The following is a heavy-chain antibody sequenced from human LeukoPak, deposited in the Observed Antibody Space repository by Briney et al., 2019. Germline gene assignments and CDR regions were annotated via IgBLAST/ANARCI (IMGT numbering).Heavy chain of an antibody. Sequence: PSETQSLTCSVSGGSISSGSYYWGWIRQPPGKGLEWIGTIYYRGITYYNASSKSRVTISVDTSKNQFSLKLSSVTAADTAVYFCARHHDSSGLYGPFDYWGQGTLVTVSS. CDR3: ARHHDSSGLYGPFDY. V-gene: IGHV4-39*01. J-gene: IGHJ4*02. CDR1: GGSISSGSYY. CDR2: IYYRGIT. D-gene: IGHD3-22*01.